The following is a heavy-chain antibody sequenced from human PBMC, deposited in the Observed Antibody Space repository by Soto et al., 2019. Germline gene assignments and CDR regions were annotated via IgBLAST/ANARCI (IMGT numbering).Heavy chain of an antibody. V-gene: IGHV5-10-1*01. CDR3: ASSPRGYCSSTCFRELGNYYGMVF. D-gene: IGHD2-2*01. CDR2: IDPSDSYT. J-gene: IGHJ6*02. Sequence: PGESLKISCKGSGYSFTSYWISWVRQMPGKGLEWMGRIDPSDSYTNYSPSFQGHVTISADKSISTAYLQWSSLKASDTAMYYCASSPRGYCSSTCFRELGNYYGMVFWGQGTTVTVSS. CDR1: GYSFTSYW.